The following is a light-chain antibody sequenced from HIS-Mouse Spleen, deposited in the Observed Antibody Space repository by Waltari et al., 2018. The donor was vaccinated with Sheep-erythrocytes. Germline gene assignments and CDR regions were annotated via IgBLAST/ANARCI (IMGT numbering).Light chain of an antibody. CDR2: SVS. J-gene: IGLJ1*01. CDR3: CSYAGSYNHV. V-gene: IGLV2-11*01. CDR1: SSDVCGYNY. Sequence: QSALTQPRSVSGSPGQSVPISCTGTSSDVCGYNYVSWYQQHPGKAPKLMFYSVSKRAAGVPDRSAGSKSGNTASLTISGLQAEDEADYYCCSYAGSYNHVFATGTKVTVL.